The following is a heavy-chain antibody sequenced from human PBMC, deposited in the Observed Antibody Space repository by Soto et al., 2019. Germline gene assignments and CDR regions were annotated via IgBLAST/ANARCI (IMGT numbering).Heavy chain of an antibody. Sequence: QVQLVESGGGVFQPGRSLRLSCAASRFTFSNYGMHWVRQTPGKGLEWVAVISYDGSNKYYADSVKGRFTISRDNSKITLYLQMNSLRAEDTAVYYCVKGGYHYFDYWGQGTLVTVSS. D-gene: IGHD5-12*01. CDR2: ISYDGSNK. J-gene: IGHJ4*02. CDR1: RFTFSNYG. V-gene: IGHV3-30*18. CDR3: VKGGYHYFDY.